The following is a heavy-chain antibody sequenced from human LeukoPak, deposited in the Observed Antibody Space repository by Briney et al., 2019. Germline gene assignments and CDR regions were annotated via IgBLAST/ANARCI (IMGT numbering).Heavy chain of an antibody. D-gene: IGHD2-15*01. CDR2: ISAYNGNT. Sequence: ASVKVSCKASRYTFTSYGISWVRQAPGQGLEWMGWISAYNGNTNYAQKLQGRVTLTTDTSTSTAYMELRSLRSDDTAVYDCARAARVVQRPRPQYYFDYWGQGTLVTVSS. V-gene: IGHV1-18*01. CDR1: RYTFTSYG. CDR3: ARAARVVQRPRPQYYFDY. J-gene: IGHJ4*02.